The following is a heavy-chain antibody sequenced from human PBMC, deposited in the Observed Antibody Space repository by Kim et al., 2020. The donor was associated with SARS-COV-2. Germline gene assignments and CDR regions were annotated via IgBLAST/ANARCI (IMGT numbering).Heavy chain of an antibody. J-gene: IGHJ5*02. D-gene: IGHD5-12*01. CDR1: GFTFSNYW. CDR3: ARRRGGREATINNWFDP. CDR2: IYPGDSDT. Sequence: GESLKISCQGSGFTFSNYWIGWVRQMPGKGLEWMGVIYPGDSDTRYSPSFEGQVTISADKSITTAYLQWSSLKASDTAIYYCARRRGGREATINNWFDPWGQGAPVTVSS. V-gene: IGHV5-51*01.